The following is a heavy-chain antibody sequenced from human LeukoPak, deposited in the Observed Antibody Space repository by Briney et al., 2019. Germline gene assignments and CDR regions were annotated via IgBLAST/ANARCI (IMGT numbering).Heavy chain of an antibody. CDR3: ARDLVTVTKGFDI. CDR2: ISYIGST. Sequence: SETLSLICAVSADSFSSHYWTWIRQPPGKGLEWIGYISYIGSTNYNPSLKSRVTISIDTSKNQFSLKLSSVTAADTAVYYCARDLVTVTKGFDIWGQGTMVTVSS. CDR1: ADSFSSHY. V-gene: IGHV4-59*11. D-gene: IGHD4-17*01. J-gene: IGHJ3*02.